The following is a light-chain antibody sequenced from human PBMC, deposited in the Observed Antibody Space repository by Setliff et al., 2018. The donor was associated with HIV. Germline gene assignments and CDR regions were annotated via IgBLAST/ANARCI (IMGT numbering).Light chain of an antibody. V-gene: IGLV2-14*01. Sequence: QSVLTQPASVSGSPGQSITISCTGTSSDVGGYNSVSWYQQHPGKAPKLMIYEVSNRPSGVSNRFSGSKSGNTASLTISGLQSEDEAYYYCSSYTSSNTLVFGTGTKVTVL. CDR3: SSYTSSNTLV. J-gene: IGLJ1*01. CDR2: EVS. CDR1: SSDVGGYNS.